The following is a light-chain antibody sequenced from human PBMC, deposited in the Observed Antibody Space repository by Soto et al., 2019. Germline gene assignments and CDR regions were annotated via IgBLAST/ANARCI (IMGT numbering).Light chain of an antibody. J-gene: IGKJ1*01. CDR3: QQYNDWPLT. CDR1: QSVSSN. V-gene: IGKV3-15*01. Sequence: EIVMTQSPVTLSVSPGERVTLSCRASQSVSSNLAWYQQKPGQAPSLLIYGAFTRATGIPARFSGTGSGTEFNLTISSLQSEDVALYYCQQYNDWPLTFGQGTKVDI. CDR2: GAF.